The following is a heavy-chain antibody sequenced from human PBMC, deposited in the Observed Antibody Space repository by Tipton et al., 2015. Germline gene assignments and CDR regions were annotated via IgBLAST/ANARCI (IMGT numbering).Heavy chain of an antibody. D-gene: IGHD4-23*01. CDR2: IRYSGST. CDR3: ARARGRHGGLFDT. J-gene: IGHJ5*02. CDR1: SDSISKYY. V-gene: IGHV4-59*01. Sequence: TLSLTCTVSSDSISKYYWTWIRQPPGKELEWIGYIRYSGSTNYNPSLKSRVTISVDTSKTRFSLKVSSVTAADTAMYYCARARGRHGGLFDTWGQGTLVTASS.